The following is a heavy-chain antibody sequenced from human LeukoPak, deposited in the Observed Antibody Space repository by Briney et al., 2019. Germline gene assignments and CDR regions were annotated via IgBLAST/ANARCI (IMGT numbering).Heavy chain of an antibody. CDR2: INQGESEK. V-gene: IGHV3-7*05. J-gene: IGHJ4*02. D-gene: IGHD3-10*01. Sequence: GGSLRLSCAASGFAFSDYWMGWVRQAPGKGLGWVANINQGESEKYYVDSVKGRFTISRDNAKNSLYLQMNSLRVEDTAVYFCARGSYGDWGQGTLVTVSS. CDR1: GFAFSDYW. CDR3: ARGSYGD.